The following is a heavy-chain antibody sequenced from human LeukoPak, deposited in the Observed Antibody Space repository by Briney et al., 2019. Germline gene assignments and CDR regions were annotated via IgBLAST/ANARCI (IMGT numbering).Heavy chain of an antibody. CDR3: ARDGRSYAFDP. D-gene: IGHD1-26*01. J-gene: IGHJ5*02. Sequence: SETLSLTCAVSGYSISSGYYWGWIRQPPGKGLEWIGNIYHSGSTYYNPSLKSRVTMSVDTSKNQFSLKLTSVTAADTAVYYCARDGRSYAFDPWGQGTLVTVSS. CDR1: GYSISSGYY. CDR2: IYHSGST. V-gene: IGHV4-38-2*02.